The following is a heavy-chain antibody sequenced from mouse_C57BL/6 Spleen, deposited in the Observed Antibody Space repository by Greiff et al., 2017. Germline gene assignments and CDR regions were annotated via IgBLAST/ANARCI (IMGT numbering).Heavy chain of an antibody. V-gene: IGHV1-52*01. CDR2: IDPSDSET. J-gene: IGHJ4*01. CDR1: GYTFTSYW. D-gene: IGHD2-1*01. CDR3: ARRVYGNYVDYAMDY. Sequence: QVQLQQPGAELVRPGSSVKLSCKASGYTFTSYWMHWVKQRPIQGLEWIGNIDPSDSETHYNQKFKDKATLTVDKSSGTAYMQLSSLTSEDSAVYYCARRVYGNYVDYAMDYWGQGTSVTVSS.